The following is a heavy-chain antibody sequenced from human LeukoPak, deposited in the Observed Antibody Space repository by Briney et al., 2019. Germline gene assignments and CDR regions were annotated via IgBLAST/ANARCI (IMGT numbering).Heavy chain of an antibody. CDR1: GGSISSSSYY. D-gene: IGHD2-2*01. J-gene: IGHJ3*02. Sequence: PSETLSLTCTVSGGSISSSSYYWGWIRQPPGKGLEWIGSIYYSGSTYYNPSLKSRVTISVDTSKNQFSLKLSSVTAADTAVYYCAGSEVYCSSTSCHDDAFDIWGQGTMVTVSS. V-gene: IGHV4-39*07. CDR3: AGSEVYCSSTSCHDDAFDI. CDR2: IYYSGST.